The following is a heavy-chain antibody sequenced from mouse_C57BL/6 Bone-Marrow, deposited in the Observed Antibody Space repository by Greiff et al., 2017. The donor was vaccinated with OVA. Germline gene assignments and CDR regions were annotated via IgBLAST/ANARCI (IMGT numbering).Heavy chain of an antibody. CDR3: AVYYYGRWYFDV. CDR2: ISSGSSTI. CDR1: GFTFSDYG. Sequence: EVQLVESGGGLVKPGGSLKLSCAASGFTFSDYGMHWVRQAPEKGLEWVAYISSGSSTIYYADTVKGRFTISRDNAKNTLFLQKTSLRSEDTAMCYCAVYYYGRWYFDVWGTGTTVTVAS. V-gene: IGHV5-17*01. D-gene: IGHD1-1*01. J-gene: IGHJ1*03.